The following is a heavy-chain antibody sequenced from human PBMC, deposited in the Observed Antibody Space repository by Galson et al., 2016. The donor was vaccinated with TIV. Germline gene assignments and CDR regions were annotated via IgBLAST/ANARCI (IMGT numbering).Heavy chain of an antibody. Sequence: LRLSCAASGFTLANYWINWVRQAPGKGLEWVANINQDASKKYYVESVKGRFTISRDNAKNSVYLQMNSLGAGDAAVYYCARAMAAADSYWGQGTLVTVSS. CDR3: ARAMAAADSY. CDR1: GFTLANYW. V-gene: IGHV3-7*01. D-gene: IGHD6-13*01. J-gene: IGHJ4*02. CDR2: INQDASKK.